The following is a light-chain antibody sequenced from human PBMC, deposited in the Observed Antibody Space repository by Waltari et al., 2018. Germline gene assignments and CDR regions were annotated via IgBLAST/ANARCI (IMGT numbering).Light chain of an antibody. Sequence: NFMLIQPHSVSESPGKSVTISCTRSSGSIANHFVQWYQQRPGSPPITVIYDDNQRPSWLPDRFSGSIDRSSNSASLTISGLNTEDEADYYCQSYDTSTHWVFGGGTKLTVL. CDR2: DDN. CDR1: SGSIANHF. V-gene: IGLV6-57*04. CDR3: QSYDTSTHWV. J-gene: IGLJ3*02.